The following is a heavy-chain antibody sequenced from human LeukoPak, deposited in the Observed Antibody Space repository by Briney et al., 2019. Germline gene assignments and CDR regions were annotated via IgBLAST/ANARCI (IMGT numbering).Heavy chain of an antibody. V-gene: IGHV3-30*02. J-gene: IGHJ4*02. Sequence: GGSLRLSCAASVFSRNTFGMHWVRQAPGKGLEWVAFIHYDGRDKFYPDSMKGRFTISRDDSNNTLFLQMNSLRVDDTAVYYCAQDSLLAVASNWGQGTLVTVSS. D-gene: IGHD6-19*01. CDR1: VFSRNTFG. CDR2: IHYDGRDK. CDR3: AQDSLLAVASN.